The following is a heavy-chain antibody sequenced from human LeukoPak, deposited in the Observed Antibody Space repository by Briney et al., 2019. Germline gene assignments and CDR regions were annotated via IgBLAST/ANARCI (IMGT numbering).Heavy chain of an antibody. CDR3: AGDCANYVDYFFFDY. CDR1: GFTFNNYA. D-gene: IGHD3/OR15-3a*01. J-gene: IGHJ4*02. V-gene: IGHV3-23*01. CDR2: ISGGGETT. Sequence: GGSLRLSCAASGFTFNNYAMNWVRQAPGKGLEWVSSISGGGETTYYADSAKGRFTISRDNSQNTLYLQMNSLRAQDTAVYYCAGDCANYVDYFFFDYWGKGTLVTVSS.